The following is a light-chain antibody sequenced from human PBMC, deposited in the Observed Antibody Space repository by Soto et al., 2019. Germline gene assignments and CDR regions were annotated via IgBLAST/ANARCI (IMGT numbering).Light chain of an antibody. V-gene: IGKV2-29*01. Sequence: DIVMTQTPLSLSVTPGQPASISCKSSQSLLHSDGKTYLYWYLQKPGQAPRLLIYGASSRATGIPDRFSGSGSGTDFILTNSRLEPEDFAVYYCQQYGSTPVTFGQGTKVDIK. CDR2: GAS. J-gene: IGKJ1*01. CDR1: QSLLHSDGKTY. CDR3: QQYGSTPVT.